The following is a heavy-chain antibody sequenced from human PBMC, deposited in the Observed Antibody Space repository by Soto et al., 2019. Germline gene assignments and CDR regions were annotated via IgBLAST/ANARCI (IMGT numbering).Heavy chain of an antibody. CDR3: ARERSRTSGDSLRFFDY. V-gene: IGHV1-69*05. D-gene: IGHD4-17*01. CDR2: IIPIFGTA. J-gene: IGHJ4*02. Sequence: QVQLVQSGAEVKKPGSSVKVSCKASGGTFSSYAISWVRQAPGQGLEWMGGIIPIFGTANYAQKFQGRVTVTPDESTGTAYMELSSLRSEDTAVYYCARERSRTSGDSLRFFDYWGQGTLVTVSS. CDR1: GGTFSSYA.